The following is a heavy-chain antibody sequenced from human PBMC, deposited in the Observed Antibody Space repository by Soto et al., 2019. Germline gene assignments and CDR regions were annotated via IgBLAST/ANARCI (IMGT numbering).Heavy chain of an antibody. CDR2: IYTSGST. J-gene: IGHJ3*02. V-gene: IGHV4-4*07. CDR3: ARAPLRTAIPKDAFDI. D-gene: IGHD2-21*02. Sequence: SETLSLTCSVSGGSFSNSYWTWIRQPAGRRLEWIGRIYTSGSTTYNPSLKSRVTLSLDTSKSQFSLRLTSVTAADTAVYYCARAPLRTAIPKDAFDIWGQGTMVTVSS. CDR1: GGSFSNSY.